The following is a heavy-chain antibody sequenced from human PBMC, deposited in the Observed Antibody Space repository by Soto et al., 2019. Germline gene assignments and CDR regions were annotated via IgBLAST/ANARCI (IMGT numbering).Heavy chain of an antibody. CDR2: MNPNTGDT. Sequence: QVQLVQSGAEVKKPGASVRVSCKASGYSFTSFDINWVRQASGQGREWVGWMNPNTGDTVFVQNFQGRASMTRNTSLSTAFMEVSGLKVEDTAVYYCARGRGGATGGRLDYWGQGTPVIVSS. D-gene: IGHD2-8*02. CDR1: GYSFTSFD. CDR3: ARGRGGATGGRLDY. J-gene: IGHJ4*02. V-gene: IGHV1-8*01.